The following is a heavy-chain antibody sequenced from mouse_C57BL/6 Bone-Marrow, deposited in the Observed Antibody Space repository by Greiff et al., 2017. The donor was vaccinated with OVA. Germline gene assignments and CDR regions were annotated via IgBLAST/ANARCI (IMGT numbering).Heavy chain of an antibody. CDR2: IDPENGDT. V-gene: IGHV14-4*01. D-gene: IGHD2-3*01. J-gene: IGHJ2*01. CDR1: GINIKDDY. Sequence: VQLQQPGAELVRPGASVKLSCTASGINIKDDYMHWVKQRLEQGLEWIGWIDPENGDTEYASKFQGKATITVDTSSNTDYLQLSSLSSGDTAVYYCDGYYYWGQGTTLTVSS. CDR3: DGYYY.